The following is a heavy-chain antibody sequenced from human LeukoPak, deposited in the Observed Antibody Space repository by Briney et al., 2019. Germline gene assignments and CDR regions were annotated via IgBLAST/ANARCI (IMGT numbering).Heavy chain of an antibody. D-gene: IGHD3-10*01. CDR2: IYYSGST. V-gene: IGHV4-39*01. Sequence: ASETLSLTCTVSGGSISSSSYYWGWIRQPPGKGLEWIGSIYYSGSTYYNPSLKSRVTISVDTSKTQFSLWLSSVTAADTAVYYCIMVRGAMSAADSYWGQGTLVTVSS. J-gene: IGHJ4*02. CDR1: GGSISSSSYY. CDR3: IMVRGAMSAADSY.